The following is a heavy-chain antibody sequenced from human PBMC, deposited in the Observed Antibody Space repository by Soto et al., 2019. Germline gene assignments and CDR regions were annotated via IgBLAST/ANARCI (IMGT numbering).Heavy chain of an antibody. D-gene: IGHD5-12*01. CDR2: INHSGST. V-gene: IGHV4-34*01. CDR3: ARGRRTRWLQLNYFDY. CDR1: GGSLSGYY. Sequence: SETLSLTCAVYGGSLSGYYWSWIRQPPGKGLELIGEINHSGSTNYNPSLKSRVTISVDTSKNQFSLKLSSVTAADTAVYYCARGRRTRWLQLNYFDYWGQGTLVTVS. J-gene: IGHJ4*02.